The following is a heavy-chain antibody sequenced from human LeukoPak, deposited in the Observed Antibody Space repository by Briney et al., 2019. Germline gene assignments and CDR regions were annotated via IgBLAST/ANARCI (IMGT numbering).Heavy chain of an antibody. D-gene: IGHD4-23*01. J-gene: IGHJ3*02. CDR1: GYTFTDYY. V-gene: IGHV1-69-2*01. Sequence: ASAKISCKASGYTFTDYYMHWVQQAPGKGLEWMGRVDPEDGETIYAEKFQGRVTITADTSTDTAYMELSSLRSEDTAVYYCATGDMTTVVTGRAFDIWGQGTMVTVSS. CDR2: VDPEDGET. CDR3: ATGDMTTVVTGRAFDI.